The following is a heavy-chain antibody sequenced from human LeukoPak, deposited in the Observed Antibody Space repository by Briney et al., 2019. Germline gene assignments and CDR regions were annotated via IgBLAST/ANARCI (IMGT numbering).Heavy chain of an antibody. CDR3: AKGYNWNYEYYFDY. J-gene: IGHJ4*02. D-gene: IGHD1-7*01. V-gene: IGHV3-9*01. CDR2: ISWNSGSI. CDR1: GFTFDDHA. Sequence: PGGSLRLSCAASGFTFDDHAMHWVRQAPGKGLEWVSGISWNSGSIGYADSVKGRFTISRDNAKNSLYLQMNSLRAEDTALYYCAKGYNWNYEYYFDYWGQGTLVTVSS.